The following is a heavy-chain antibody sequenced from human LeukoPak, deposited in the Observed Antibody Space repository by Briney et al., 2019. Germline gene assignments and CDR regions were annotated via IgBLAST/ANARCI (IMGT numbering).Heavy chain of an antibody. CDR1: GDSISSYY. D-gene: IGHD6-13*01. CDR2: IYTSGST. J-gene: IGHJ5*02. V-gene: IGHV4-4*07. Sequence: SETLSLTCTVSGDSISSYYWSWIRQPAGKGLEWIGRIYTSGSTYYNPSLKSRVTISVDTSKNQFSLKLSSVTAADTAVYYCARQWQQLRWNWFDPWGQGTLVTVSS. CDR3: ARQWQQLRWNWFDP.